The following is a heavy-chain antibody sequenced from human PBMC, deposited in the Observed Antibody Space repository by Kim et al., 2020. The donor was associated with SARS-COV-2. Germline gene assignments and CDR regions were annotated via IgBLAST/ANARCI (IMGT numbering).Heavy chain of an antibody. CDR2: INTNTGNP. V-gene: IGHV7-4-1*02. CDR1: GYTFTSYA. J-gene: IGHJ5*02. Sequence: ASVKVSCKASGYTFTSYAMNWMRQAPGQGLEWMGWINTNTGNPTYAQGFTGRFVFSLDTSVSTAYLQISSLKAEDTAVYYCAREIYSNYGDNWFDPWGQGTLVTVSS. CDR3: AREIYSNYGDNWFDP. D-gene: IGHD4-4*01.